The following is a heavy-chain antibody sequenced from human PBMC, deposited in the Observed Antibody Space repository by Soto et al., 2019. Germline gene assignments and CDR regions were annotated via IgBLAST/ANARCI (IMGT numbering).Heavy chain of an antibody. CDR2: INHSGST. Sequence: SETLSLTCAVYGGSFSDYYWSWIRQSPGKGLEWIGEINHSGSTNYNPSLKSRVTISVDTSKKQFSLKVTSVTAADTAVYYCARGDYGDSREGSLWGQGILVTVSS. CDR1: GGSFSDYY. J-gene: IGHJ4*02. D-gene: IGHD4-17*01. CDR3: ARGDYGDSREGSL. V-gene: IGHV4-34*01.